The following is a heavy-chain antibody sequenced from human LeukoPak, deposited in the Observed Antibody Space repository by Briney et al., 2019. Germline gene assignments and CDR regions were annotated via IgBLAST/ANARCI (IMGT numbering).Heavy chain of an antibody. CDR1: GFTFSSYS. Sequence: GGSLRLSCAASGFTFSSYSMKWVRQAPGKGLEWVSSISSSSSYIYYADSVKGRFTISRDNAKNSLYLQTNSLRAEDTAVYYCARVSIAARNGMDVWGQGTTVTVSS. CDR2: ISSSSSYI. V-gene: IGHV3-21*01. D-gene: IGHD6-6*01. J-gene: IGHJ6*02. CDR3: ARVSIAARNGMDV.